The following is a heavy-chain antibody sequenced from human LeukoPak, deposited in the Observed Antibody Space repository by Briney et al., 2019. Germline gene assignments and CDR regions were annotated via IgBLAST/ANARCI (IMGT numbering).Heavy chain of an antibody. CDR3: ARSPLGYYYDSSGSNWFDP. Sequence: SVKVSCKASGGTFSSYAISWVRQAPGQGLEWMGRIIPIFGTANYAQKFQGRVTITTDEPTSTAYMELSSLRSEDTAVYYCARSPLGYYYDSSGSNWFDPWGQGTLVNFSS. CDR1: GGTFSSYA. D-gene: IGHD3-22*01. V-gene: IGHV1-69*05. J-gene: IGHJ5*02. CDR2: IIPIFGTA.